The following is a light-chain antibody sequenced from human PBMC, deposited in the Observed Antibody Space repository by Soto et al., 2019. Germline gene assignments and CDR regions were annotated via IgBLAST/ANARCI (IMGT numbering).Light chain of an antibody. Sequence: DIQVTQSPSSVSASVGDRVTITCRASQDINNWLAWYQQKPGKAPKLLIYTTSNLQSGVPSRFSGSGSGTDFTLTINSLQPEDFATYYFQQANSFPLTFGGGTKVEIK. V-gene: IGKV1D-12*01. CDR3: QQANSFPLT. J-gene: IGKJ4*01. CDR1: QDINNW. CDR2: TTS.